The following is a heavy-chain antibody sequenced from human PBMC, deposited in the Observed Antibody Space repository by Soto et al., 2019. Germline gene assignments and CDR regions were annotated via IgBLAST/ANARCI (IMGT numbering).Heavy chain of an antibody. CDR1: GFMFSNHG. Sequence: QVQLVESGGGVVQPGRSLRLACAASGFMFSNHGMHWVRQAPGKGLEWVAVIWSDGNNRYYADSVKGRFIISRDTSKNPLYLQMNSLTAEDTAVYYCVRGDNWNDEASDYLGQGTLVTVSS. D-gene: IGHD1-1*01. J-gene: IGHJ4*02. CDR2: IWSDGNNR. CDR3: VRGDNWNDEASDY. V-gene: IGHV3-33*01.